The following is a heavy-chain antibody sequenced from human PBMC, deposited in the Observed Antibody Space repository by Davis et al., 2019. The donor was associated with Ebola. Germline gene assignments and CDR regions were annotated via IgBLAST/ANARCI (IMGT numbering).Heavy chain of an antibody. D-gene: IGHD3-3*01. CDR1: GYTFTGYY. J-gene: IGHJ6*03. CDR3: ARDSAYDASHYYYYMDV. Sequence: VRVSCKASGYTFTGYYMHWVRQAPGQGLEWMGWINPNSGGTNYAQKFQGWVTMTRDTSISTAYMELSRLRSDDTAVYYCARDSAYDASHYYYYMDVWGKGTTVTVSS. V-gene: IGHV1-2*04. CDR2: INPNSGGT.